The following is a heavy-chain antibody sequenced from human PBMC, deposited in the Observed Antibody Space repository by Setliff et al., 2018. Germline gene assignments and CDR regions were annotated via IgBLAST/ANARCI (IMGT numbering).Heavy chain of an antibody. Sequence: NPSETLSLTCGVSGYSIISGYYWGWIRQPPGKGLEWIGNIHHGGSTYYNPSLKNRVTISVDTSKNQFSLKLSSVTAADTAVYYCAREGMAAAGTISDYWGQGTLVTVSS. CDR1: GYSIISGYY. CDR3: AREGMAAAGTISDY. V-gene: IGHV4-38-2*02. D-gene: IGHD6-13*01. J-gene: IGHJ4*02. CDR2: IHHGGST.